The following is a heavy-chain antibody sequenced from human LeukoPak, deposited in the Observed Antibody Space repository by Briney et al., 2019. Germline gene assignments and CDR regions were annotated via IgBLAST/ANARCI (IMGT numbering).Heavy chain of an antibody. Sequence: PGGSLRLSCAASGFTFSSYWMSWVRQAPGKGLEWVANIKQDGSEKYYVDSVKGRFTISRDNAKNSLCLQMNSLRAEDTAVYYCARDSVDGYFDAFDIWGQGTMVTVSS. CDR2: IKQDGSEK. CDR1: GFTFSSYW. V-gene: IGHV3-7*01. D-gene: IGHD5-24*01. CDR3: ARDSVDGYFDAFDI. J-gene: IGHJ3*02.